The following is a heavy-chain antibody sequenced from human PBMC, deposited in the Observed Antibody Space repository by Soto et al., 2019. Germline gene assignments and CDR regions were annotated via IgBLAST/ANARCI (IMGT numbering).Heavy chain of an antibody. CDR2: ITPIFGTA. Sequence: QVQLVQSGAEVKKPGSSVKVSCKASGGTFSSYAISWVRQAPGQGLEWMGGITPIFGTANYAQKFQGRVTITADESTSTAYMELSSLRSEDTAVYYCARVGLYSSSWYHGMDVWGQGTTVTVSS. J-gene: IGHJ6*02. CDR3: ARVGLYSSSWYHGMDV. CDR1: GGTFSSYA. V-gene: IGHV1-69*01. D-gene: IGHD6-13*01.